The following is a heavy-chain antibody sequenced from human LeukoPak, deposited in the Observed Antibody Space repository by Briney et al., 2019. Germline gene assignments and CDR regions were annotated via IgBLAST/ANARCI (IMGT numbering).Heavy chain of an antibody. CDR3: AKEAVGIAAAPNWFDP. CDR1: GFTLSSNA. Sequence: PGGSLRLSCAASGFTLSSNAMHWVRQAPGKGLEWVAVISYDGSNKYYADSVKGRSTISRDSSKNTLYLQMNSLRAEDTAVYYCAKEAVGIAAAPNWFDPWGQGTLVTVSS. J-gene: IGHJ5*02. D-gene: IGHD6-13*01. CDR2: ISYDGSNK. V-gene: IGHV3-30-3*01.